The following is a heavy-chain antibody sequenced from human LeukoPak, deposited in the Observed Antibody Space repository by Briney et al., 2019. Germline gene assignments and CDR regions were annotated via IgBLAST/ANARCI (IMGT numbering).Heavy chain of an antibody. J-gene: IGHJ4*02. CDR3: ARGDDFSGDH. CDR1: GLTFSNFW. CDR2: IHPEGNEK. V-gene: IGHV3-7*04. D-gene: IGHD1-1*01. Sequence: GGSLRLSCAVSGLTFSNFWMSWVRQAPGRGLEWVANIHPEGNEKYHVESVKGRFTISRDNTKNLLFLQMNGLRVEDTAVYYCARGDDFSGDHWGQGTLVTVSS.